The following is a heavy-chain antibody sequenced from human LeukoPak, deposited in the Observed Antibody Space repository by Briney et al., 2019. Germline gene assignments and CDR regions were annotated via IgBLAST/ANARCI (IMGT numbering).Heavy chain of an antibody. CDR1: GFTFSSYA. J-gene: IGHJ1*01. V-gene: IGHV3-23*01. Sequence: GGSLRLSCAASGFTFSSYAMSWVPQAPEKGLEWVSAISGSGGSTYYADSVKGRFTISRDNSKNTLYLQMNSLRAEDTAVYYCAKYPSGAYDFWSGYYHAEYFQHWGQGTLVTVSS. D-gene: IGHD3-3*01. CDR2: ISGSGGST. CDR3: AKYPSGAYDFWSGYYHAEYFQH.